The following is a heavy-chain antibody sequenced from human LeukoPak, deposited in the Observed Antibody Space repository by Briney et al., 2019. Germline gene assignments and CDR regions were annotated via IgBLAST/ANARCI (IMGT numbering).Heavy chain of an antibody. V-gene: IGHV3-74*03. CDR3: VRDVLPVSRSGFDQ. CDR1: GFTFSTYW. CDR2: INGDGSTT. Sequence: GGSLRLSCAASGFTFSTYWMHWVRQAPGKGLVWVSRINGDGSTTTYADSVKGRFTISRDNAKNSLYLHLNSLRPEDTAFYYCVRDVLPVSRSGFDQWGQGTLVTVSS. D-gene: IGHD3-3*01. J-gene: IGHJ4*02.